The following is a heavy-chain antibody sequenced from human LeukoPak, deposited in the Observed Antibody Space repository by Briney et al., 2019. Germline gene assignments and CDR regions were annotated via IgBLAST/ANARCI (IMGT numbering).Heavy chain of an antibody. Sequence: SCKASGYTFTSYYMHWVRQAPGKGLEWVAAIWFDGSKTYYEDSVKGRFTISRDTSANTLFLQMNSLAAEDTAVYYCARATPYDWHFGLWAVGPWSLSPQ. J-gene: IGHJ2*01. CDR2: IWFDGSKT. CDR3: ARATPYDWHFGL. V-gene: IGHV3-33*02. D-gene: IGHD4-17*01. CDR1: GYTFTSYY.